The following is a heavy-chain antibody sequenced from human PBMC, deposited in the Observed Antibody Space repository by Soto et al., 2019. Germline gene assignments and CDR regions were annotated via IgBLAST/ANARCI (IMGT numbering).Heavy chain of an antibody. V-gene: IGHV1-69*13. CDR3: ASHSGSSPEGRYYSGMDV. J-gene: IGHJ6*02. Sequence: GASVKVACKASGGTFSSYAISWVRQAPGQGLEWMGGIIPIFGTADYAQKFQGRVTITADESTSTAYMELSSLRSEDTAVYYCASHSGSSPEGRYYSGMDVWGQGTTVTVSS. CDR1: GGTFSSYA. D-gene: IGHD1-26*01. CDR2: IIPIFGTA.